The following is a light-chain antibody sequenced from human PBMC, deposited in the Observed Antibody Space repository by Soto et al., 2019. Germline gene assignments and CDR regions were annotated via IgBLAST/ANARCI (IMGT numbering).Light chain of an antibody. CDR1: SGHSSYA. Sequence: QSVLTQSPSASASLGASVKLTCTLSSGHSSYAIAWHQQQPEKGPRYLMKLNSDGSHRKGDGIPDRFSGSSSGAERHLTISSLQSEDEADYYCQTWGSGIRVVFGGGTKLTVL. V-gene: IGLV4-69*01. CDR3: QTWGSGIRVV. J-gene: IGLJ2*01. CDR2: LNSDGSH.